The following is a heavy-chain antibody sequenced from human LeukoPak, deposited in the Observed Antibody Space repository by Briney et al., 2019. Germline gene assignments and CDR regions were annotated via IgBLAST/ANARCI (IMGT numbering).Heavy chain of an antibody. V-gene: IGHV1-8*03. D-gene: IGHD2-21*01. Sequence: GASVKVSCKASGYTFTSYDINWVRQATGQGLEWMGWMNPNSGNTGYAQKFQGRVTITRNTSISTAYMELSSLRSEDTAVHYCARRNGGGGEGYYYYYMDVWGKGTTVTVSS. CDR1: GYTFTSYD. CDR3: ARRNGGGGEGYYYYYMDV. J-gene: IGHJ6*03. CDR2: MNPNSGNT.